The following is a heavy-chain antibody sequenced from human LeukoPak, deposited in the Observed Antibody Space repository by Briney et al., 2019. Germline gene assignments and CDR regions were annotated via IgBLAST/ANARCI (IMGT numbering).Heavy chain of an antibody. J-gene: IGHJ4*02. CDR2: MNPNSGNT. CDR3: ARGTRPMVRGVKKPYYFDY. D-gene: IGHD3-10*01. CDR1: GYTFTSYD. V-gene: IGHV1-8*01. Sequence: ASVKVSCKASGYTFTSYDINWVRQATGQGLEWMGWMNPNSGNTGYAQKFQGRVTMSRSTSISTAYMELSSLRSEDTAVYYCARGTRPMVRGVKKPYYFDYWGQGTLVTVSS.